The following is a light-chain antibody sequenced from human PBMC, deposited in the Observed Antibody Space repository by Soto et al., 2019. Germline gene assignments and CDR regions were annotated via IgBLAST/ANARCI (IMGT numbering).Light chain of an antibody. Sequence: EIVLTQSPATFSWSPVERASLSCRSSQSVGSSLAWYQQTLGQAPRLLIYAASDRATGIPGRFSGSGSGTDFTLIISSLEPEDFAFYYCQQGNTWPWTFGQGTKV. CDR3: QQGNTWPWT. J-gene: IGKJ1*01. V-gene: IGKV3-11*01. CDR1: QSVGSS. CDR2: AAS.